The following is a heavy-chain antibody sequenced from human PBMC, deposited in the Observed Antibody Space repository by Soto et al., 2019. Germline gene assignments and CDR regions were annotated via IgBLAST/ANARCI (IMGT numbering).Heavy chain of an antibody. Sequence: SETLSLTCAVYGGSFSGYYWTWIRQPPGTGLEWIGEINHSGSTNYNPSLKSRVTISVDRSKNQFSLKLSSVTAADTAVYYCATAPARYYYGMDVWGQGTTVTVSS. D-gene: IGHD2-21*02. V-gene: IGHV4-34*01. CDR3: ATAPARYYYGMDV. CDR1: GGSFSGYY. CDR2: INHSGST. J-gene: IGHJ6*02.